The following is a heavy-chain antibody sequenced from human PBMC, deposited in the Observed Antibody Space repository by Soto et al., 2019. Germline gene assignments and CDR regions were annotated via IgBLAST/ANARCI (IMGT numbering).Heavy chain of an antibody. V-gene: IGHV4-59*01. D-gene: IGHD3-3*01. Sequence: PAETLVRTFTVSGGSIRSYYWSWIRQPPGKVLELIGYIYYSGITNYNPYLKSRVTISVDTSKNQFSLKLSSVTAADTAVYYCARYSHGVVVYPYYCYGMDVWGQGPKVTVSS. J-gene: IGHJ6*02. CDR3: ARYSHGVVVYPYYCYGMDV. CDR1: GGSIRSYY. CDR2: IYYSGIT.